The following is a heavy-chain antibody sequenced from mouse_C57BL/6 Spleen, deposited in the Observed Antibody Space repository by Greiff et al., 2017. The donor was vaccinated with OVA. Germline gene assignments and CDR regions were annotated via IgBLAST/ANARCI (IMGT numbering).Heavy chain of an antibody. CDR3: AREGLITTVVAPFAY. Sequence: QVQLQQPGTELVKPGASVKLSCKDSGYTFTSYWMHWVKQRPGQGLEWIGNINPSNGGTNYNEKFKSQATLTVDKSSSTAYLQLSSLTSEDSAVYDCAREGLITTVVAPFAYWGQGTLVTVSA. D-gene: IGHD1-1*01. CDR2: INPSNGGT. CDR1: GYTFTSYW. J-gene: IGHJ3*01. V-gene: IGHV1-53*01.